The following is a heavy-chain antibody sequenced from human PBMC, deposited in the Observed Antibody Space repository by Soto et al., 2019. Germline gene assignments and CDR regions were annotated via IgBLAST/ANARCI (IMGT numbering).Heavy chain of an antibody. CDR2: IYPGDSDT. Sequence: GESLKISCKGSGYSFTSYWIGWVRQMPGKGLEWMGIIYPGDSDTRYSPSFQGQVTISADKSISTAYLQWSSLKASDTAMYYCARTSSLSQFAYGDYGDAFDIWGQGTMVTVSS. D-gene: IGHD4-17*01. J-gene: IGHJ3*02. CDR3: ARTSSLSQFAYGDYGDAFDI. V-gene: IGHV5-51*01. CDR1: GYSFTSYW.